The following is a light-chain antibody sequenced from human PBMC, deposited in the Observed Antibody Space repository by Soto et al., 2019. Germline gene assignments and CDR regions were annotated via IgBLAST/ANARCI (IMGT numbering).Light chain of an antibody. J-gene: IGLJ1*01. CDR3: QSYDSSMSGYV. V-gene: IGLV1-40*01. Sequence: QSVLTQPPSASGAPGQRVTISCTGSSSNIGAGYDVHWYQQLPGTAPKLLIYGNSNRPSGVPDRFSGSKSGTSASLAITGLQADDEADYYCQSYDSSMSGYVFGTGTKLTVL. CDR2: GNS. CDR1: SSNIGAGYD.